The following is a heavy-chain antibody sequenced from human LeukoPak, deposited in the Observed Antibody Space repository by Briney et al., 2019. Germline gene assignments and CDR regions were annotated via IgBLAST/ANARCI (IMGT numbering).Heavy chain of an antibody. Sequence: ASVKVSCKASGYTFTSYDINWVRQAPGQGLEWMGWMNPNNGNTVYAQKFQGRVTITRDTSISTAYMELSSLRSEDTAVYYCARGGRSAGDYFNWGQGTLVTVSS. V-gene: IGHV1-8*03. CDR3: ARGGRSAGDYFN. CDR2: MNPNNGNT. J-gene: IGHJ4*02. CDR1: GYTFTSYD. D-gene: IGHD4-17*01.